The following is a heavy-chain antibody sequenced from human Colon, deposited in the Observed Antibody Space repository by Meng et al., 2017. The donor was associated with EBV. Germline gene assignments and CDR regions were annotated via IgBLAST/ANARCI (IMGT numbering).Heavy chain of an antibody. CDR2: ISTNTGTP. D-gene: IGHD2/OR15-2a*01. CDR3: ARGGNFDP. V-gene: IGHV7-4-1*02. Sequence: QVTLVQFGSELKNPGASVKVSCKASGYTFSTYTINWVRQAHGRGLEWMGWISTNTGTPTYTQGFTGRFVFSLDTSVSTAYLQISSLKAEDTAVYYCARGGNFDPWGQGTLVTVSS. J-gene: IGHJ5*02. CDR1: GYTFSTYT.